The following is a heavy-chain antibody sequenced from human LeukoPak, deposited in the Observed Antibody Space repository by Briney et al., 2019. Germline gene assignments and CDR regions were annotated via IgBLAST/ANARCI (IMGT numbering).Heavy chain of an antibody. CDR3: AKVVYGGWASDY. CDR2: ISGSGGST. Sequence: GGSLRLSCAASGFTFSSYAMSWVRQAPGKGLEWVSAISGSGGSTYYADSVKGRFTISRDNSKNTLYLQMNSLRAEDAAVYYCAKVVYGGWASDYWGQGTLVTVSS. V-gene: IGHV3-23*01. J-gene: IGHJ4*02. D-gene: IGHD3-16*01. CDR1: GFTFSSYA.